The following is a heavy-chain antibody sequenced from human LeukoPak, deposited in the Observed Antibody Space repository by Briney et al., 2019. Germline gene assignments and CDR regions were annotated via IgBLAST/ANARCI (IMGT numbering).Heavy chain of an antibody. J-gene: IGHJ4*02. CDR1: GLTFRTYA. D-gene: IGHD3-10*01. Sequence: GGFLRLSCEVSGLTFRTYAMTWIRQAPGKGLEWVSIISDSGLSTYYADSVKGRFTISRDNSKNMLYLQMNSLRVEDTAVYFCANIYYYGSGSSDYWGQGTLVTVSS. CDR2: ISDSGLST. CDR3: ANIYYYGSGSSDY. V-gene: IGHV3-23*01.